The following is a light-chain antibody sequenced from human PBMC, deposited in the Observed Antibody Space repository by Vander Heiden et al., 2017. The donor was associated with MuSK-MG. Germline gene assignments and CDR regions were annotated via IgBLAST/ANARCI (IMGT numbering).Light chain of an antibody. CDR2: DVS. J-gene: IGLJ2*01. Sequence: QSALTQPASVSGSPGQSITISCTGTSSDVGGYNYVSWYQQHPGKAPKLRIYDVSNRPSGVSNRFSGSKSGNTASLTISGLQAEDEADYYCSSYTSSSTGVFGGGTKLT. V-gene: IGLV2-14*03. CDR1: SSDVGGYNY. CDR3: SSYTSSSTGV.